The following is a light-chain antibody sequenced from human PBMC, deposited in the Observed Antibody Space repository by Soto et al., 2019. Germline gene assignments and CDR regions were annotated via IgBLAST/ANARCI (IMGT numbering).Light chain of an antibody. J-gene: IGKJ4*01. Sequence: IVMTQSPATLSVSPGEGVTLSCRASENVGTNVAWYQQKPGQAPMLLIYGSSTRATGIPATFSGSGSGTEFTLTISSLLSEESAVYYCQQYNNWGLSFGGGTKVEIK. V-gene: IGKV3D-15*01. CDR2: GSS. CDR1: ENVGTN. CDR3: QQYNNWGLS.